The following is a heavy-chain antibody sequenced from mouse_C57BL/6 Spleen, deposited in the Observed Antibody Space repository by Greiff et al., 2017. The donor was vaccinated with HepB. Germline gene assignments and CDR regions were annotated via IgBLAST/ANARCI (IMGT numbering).Heavy chain of an antibody. Sequence: EVNLVESGGGLVKPGGSLKLSCAASGFTFSDYGMHWVRQAPEKGLEWVAYISSGSSTIYYADTVKGRFTISRDNAKNTLFLQMTSLRSEDTAMYYCASFYYYGSSYGYFDVWGTGTTVTVSS. J-gene: IGHJ1*03. CDR2: ISSGSSTI. V-gene: IGHV5-17*01. CDR1: GFTFSDYG. CDR3: ASFYYYGSSYGYFDV. D-gene: IGHD1-1*01.